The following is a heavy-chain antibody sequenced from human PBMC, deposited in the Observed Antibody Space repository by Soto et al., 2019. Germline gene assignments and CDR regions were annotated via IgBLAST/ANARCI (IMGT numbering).Heavy chain of an antibody. V-gene: IGHV4-30-4*01. CDR1: GGSISSGDYY. CDR2: IYYSGST. CDR3: ARGILWFGELLSLWFDP. Sequence: SKTLSLTCTVSGGSISSGDYYWSWIRQPPGKGLEWIGYIYYSGSTYYNPSLKSRVTISVDTSKNQFSLKLSSVTAADTAVYYCARGILWFGELLSLWFDPWGQGTLVTVSS. D-gene: IGHD3-10*01. J-gene: IGHJ5*02.